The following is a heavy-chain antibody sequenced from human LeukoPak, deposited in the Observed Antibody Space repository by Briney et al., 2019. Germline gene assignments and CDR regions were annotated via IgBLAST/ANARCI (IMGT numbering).Heavy chain of an antibody. J-gene: IGHJ6*02. Sequence: GGSLRLSCAASGFTFSSYWMSWVRQAPGKGLEWVANIKQDGSEKYYVDSVKGRFTISRDNAKNSLYLQMNSLRAEDTAVYYCARVTEAVYYYYGMDVWGQGTTVTVSS. CDR3: ARVTEAVYYYYGMDV. D-gene: IGHD6-19*01. CDR2: IKQDGSEK. V-gene: IGHV3-7*03. CDR1: GFTFSSYW.